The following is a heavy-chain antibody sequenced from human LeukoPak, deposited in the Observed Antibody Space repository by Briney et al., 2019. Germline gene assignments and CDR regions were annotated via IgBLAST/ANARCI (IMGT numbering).Heavy chain of an antibody. V-gene: IGHV1-69*06. CDR1: GGTFSSYA. J-gene: IGHJ6*03. Sequence: SVKVSCKASGGTFSSYAISWVRQAPGQGLEWMGGIIPIFGTANYAQKFQGRVTITADKSTSTAYMELSSLRSEDTAVYYCARAPYYGSGSSHYYYYYMDVWGKGTTVTISS. CDR3: ARAPYYGSGSSHYYYYYMDV. D-gene: IGHD3-10*01. CDR2: IIPIFGTA.